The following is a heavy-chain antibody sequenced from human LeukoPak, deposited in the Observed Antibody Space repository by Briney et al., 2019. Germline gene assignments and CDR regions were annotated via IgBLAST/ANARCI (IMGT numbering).Heavy chain of an antibody. CDR2: IKPDGREK. CDR3: ASGQGWHFDL. V-gene: IGHV3-7*01. CDR1: GFTISTYW. Sequence: GGSLRLSCAASGFTISTYWMILVRHAPGKGLECVANIKPDGREKNYVDSVKGRFTVSRDNSRNSLFLQMNNLRAEDTAVYYCASGQGWHFDLWGRGTLVTVSS. J-gene: IGHJ2*01.